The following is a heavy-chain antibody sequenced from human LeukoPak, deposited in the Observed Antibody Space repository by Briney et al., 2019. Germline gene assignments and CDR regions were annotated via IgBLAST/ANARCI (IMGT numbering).Heavy chain of an antibody. V-gene: IGHV3-11*01. CDR3: ARLWNYDY. CDR2: ISNTSSTI. CDR1: GFTFSDYY. Sequence: SGGSLRLSCAASGFTFSDYYMSWIRQAPGKGLELVSYISNTSSTIFYADSVKGRFTISRDNAKNSLYLQMNSLRTEDTALYFCARLWNYDYWGQGTLVTVSS. D-gene: IGHD1-1*01. J-gene: IGHJ4*02.